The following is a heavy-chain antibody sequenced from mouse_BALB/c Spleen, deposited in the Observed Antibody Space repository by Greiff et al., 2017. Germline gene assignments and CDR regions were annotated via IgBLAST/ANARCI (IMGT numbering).Heavy chain of an antibody. V-gene: IGHV5-6-5*01. CDR1: GFTFSSYA. J-gene: IGHJ3*01. D-gene: IGHD2-3*01. Sequence: EVHLVESGGGLVKPGGSLKLSCAASGFTFSSYAMSWVRQTPEKRLEWVASISSGGSTYYPDSVKGRFTISRDNARNILYLQMSSLRSEDTAMYYCERGPDGYYAYWGQGTLVTVSA. CDR2: ISSGGST. CDR3: ERGPDGYYAY.